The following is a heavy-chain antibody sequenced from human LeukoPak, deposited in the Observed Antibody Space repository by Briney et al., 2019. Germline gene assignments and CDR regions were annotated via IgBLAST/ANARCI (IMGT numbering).Heavy chain of an antibody. V-gene: IGHV3-7*01. D-gene: IGHD1-1*01. Sequence: GGSLRLSCAASGFTFSISTTTWVRQAPGKGLEWVANIKQDGSEKFYVDSVKGRFTISRDNAKNSLYLQMNSLRADDTAVYYCASLGNWGQGTLVTVSS. CDR3: ASLGN. J-gene: IGHJ4*02. CDR1: GFTFSIST. CDR2: IKQDGSEK.